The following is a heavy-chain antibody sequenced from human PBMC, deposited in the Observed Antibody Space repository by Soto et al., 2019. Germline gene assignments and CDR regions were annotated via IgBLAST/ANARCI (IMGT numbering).Heavy chain of an antibody. CDR1: GDSVSSNSAA. CDR3: AQAAGYISTWFFDS. Sequence: PSETLSLTCAISGDSVSSNSAAWNWIRQSPSRGLEWLGRTYYRSKWYSDYAVSVKSRITINPDTSKNQFSLQLNSVTPEDTAVYYCAQAAGYISTWFFDSWAQGTLVTVSS. J-gene: IGHJ4*02. V-gene: IGHV6-1*01. D-gene: IGHD6-13*01. CDR2: TYYRSKWYS.